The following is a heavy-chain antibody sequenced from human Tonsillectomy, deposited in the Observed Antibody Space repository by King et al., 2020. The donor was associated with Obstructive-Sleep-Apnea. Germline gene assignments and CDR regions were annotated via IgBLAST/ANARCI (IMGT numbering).Heavy chain of an antibody. CDR2: FIPILNKT. J-gene: IGHJ4*02. V-gene: IGHV1-69*10. D-gene: IGHD4-11*01. Sequence: AQLVQSGAEVKNPGSSVKVSCKASGGTFSTYTVSWVRQAPGQGLEWMGGFIPILNKTNYAQKFQGRLTITADKSATTAYMEQSSLTSGDTAVYYCTRLLDYSDYFFDYWGQGTLVTVSS. CDR3: TRLLDYSDYFFDY. CDR1: GGTFSTYT.